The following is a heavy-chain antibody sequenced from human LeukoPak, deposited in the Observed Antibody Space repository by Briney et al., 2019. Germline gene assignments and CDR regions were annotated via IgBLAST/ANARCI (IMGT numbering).Heavy chain of an antibody. J-gene: IGHJ4*02. D-gene: IGHD3-10*01. Sequence: GGSLRLSCAASGFTFSSYAMSWVRQAPGKGLEWVSAISGSGGSTYYADSVKGRFTISRDNSKNTLYLQMNSLRAEDTAVYYCAKVTWFRESTSPDYWGQGTLVTVSS. CDR1: GFTFSSYA. V-gene: IGHV3-23*01. CDR2: ISGSGGST. CDR3: AKVTWFRESTSPDY.